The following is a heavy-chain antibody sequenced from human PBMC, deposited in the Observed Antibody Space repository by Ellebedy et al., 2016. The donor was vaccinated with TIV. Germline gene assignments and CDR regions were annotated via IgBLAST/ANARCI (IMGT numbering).Heavy chain of an antibody. CDR1: GFTFSTYP. J-gene: IGHJ4*02. D-gene: IGHD1-1*01. CDR3: ARSPATGTVDY. Sequence: GGSLRLXXAASGFTFSTYPMHWVRQAPGKGLEWVALISDNGSKEYYADSVKGRFSISRDNAKNSLYLQLNSLRVEDTAVYFCARSPATGTVDYWGQGALVIVSS. V-gene: IGHV3-30*04. CDR2: ISDNGSKE.